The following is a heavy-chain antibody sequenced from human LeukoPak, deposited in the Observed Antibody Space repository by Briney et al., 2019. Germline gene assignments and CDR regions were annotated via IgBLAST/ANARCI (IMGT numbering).Heavy chain of an antibody. J-gene: IGHJ5*02. CDR1: GFTFSSYG. CDR2: IRYDGSNK. Sequence: GGSLRLSCAASGFTFSSYGMHWVRQAPGKGLEWVAFIRYDGSNKYYADSVKGRFTISRDNSKNTLYLQMNSLRAEDTAVYYCAKDLLRFLEWPNWFDPWGQGTLVTVSS. CDR3: AKDLLRFLEWPNWFDP. V-gene: IGHV3-30*02. D-gene: IGHD3-3*01.